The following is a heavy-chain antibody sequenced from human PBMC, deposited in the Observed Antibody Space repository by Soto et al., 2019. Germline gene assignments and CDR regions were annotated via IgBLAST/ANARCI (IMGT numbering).Heavy chain of an antibody. D-gene: IGHD3-3*01. Sequence: QVQLVQSGAEVKKPGSSVKVSCKASGGTFSSYAISWGRQAPGQGLEWMGGIIPIFGTANYAQKFQGRVTITADESTSTAYMELSSLRSEDTAVYYCARDSPYYDFWSGYPRMDVWGQGTTVTVSS. CDR1: GGTFSSYA. J-gene: IGHJ6*02. CDR3: ARDSPYYDFWSGYPRMDV. CDR2: IIPIFGTA. V-gene: IGHV1-69*01.